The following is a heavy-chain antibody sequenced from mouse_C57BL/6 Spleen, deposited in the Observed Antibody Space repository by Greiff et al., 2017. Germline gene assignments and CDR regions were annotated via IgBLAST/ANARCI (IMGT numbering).Heavy chain of an antibody. Sequence: QVQLKESGPGLVQPSQSLSITCTVSGFSLTSYGVHWVRQSPGKGLEWLGVIWRGGSTDYNAAFMSRLSITKDNSKSQVFCKMNSLQADDTAIYYCAKKEADYYAMDYWGQGTSVTVSS. CDR2: IWRGGST. CDR3: AKKEADYYAMDY. V-gene: IGHV2-5*01. CDR1: GFSLTSYG. J-gene: IGHJ4*01.